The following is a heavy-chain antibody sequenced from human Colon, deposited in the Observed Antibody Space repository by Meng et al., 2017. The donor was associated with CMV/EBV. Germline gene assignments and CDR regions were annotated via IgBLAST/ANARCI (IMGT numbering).Heavy chain of an antibody. J-gene: IGHJ4*02. CDR2: IIPILGIA. V-gene: IGHV1-69*02. CDR3: VTGTTGYFDL. Sequence: SVKVSCKGSGYTFSGYYIHWVRQAPGQGLEWMGRIIPILGIANYAQKFQGRVTITADKSTSTAYMELSSLTADDTAIYYCVTGTTGYFDLWGQGTLVTVSS. CDR1: GYTFSGYY. D-gene: IGHD1-7*01.